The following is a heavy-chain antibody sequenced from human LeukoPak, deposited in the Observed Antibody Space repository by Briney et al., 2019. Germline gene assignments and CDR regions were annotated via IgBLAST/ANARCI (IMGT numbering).Heavy chain of an antibody. CDR1: GFTFTSYA. D-gene: IGHD1-26*01. Sequence: GGSLRLSCAASGFTFTSYAMNWVRQAPGKGLEWVSAISGSGGGTYFADSVKGRFTISRDNSKNTLYLQMNSLRAEDTAVYYCAKAGRYWDFDYWGQGILVIVSS. J-gene: IGHJ4*02. V-gene: IGHV3-23*01. CDR2: ISGSGGGT. CDR3: AKAGRYWDFDY.